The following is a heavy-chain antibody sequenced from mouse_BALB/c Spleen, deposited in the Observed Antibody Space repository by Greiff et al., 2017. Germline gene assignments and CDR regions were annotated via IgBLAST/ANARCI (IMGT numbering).Heavy chain of an antibody. Sequence: DVHLVESGPGLVKPSQSLSLTCTVTGYSITSDYAWNWIRQFPGNKLEWMGYISYSGSTSYNPSLKSRISITRDTSKNQFFLQLNSVTTEDTATYYCARSGYGNYFYWYFDVWGAGTTVTVSS. CDR1: GYSITSDYA. CDR2: ISYSGST. J-gene: IGHJ1*01. CDR3: ARSGYGNYFYWYFDV. D-gene: IGHD2-10*02. V-gene: IGHV3-2*02.